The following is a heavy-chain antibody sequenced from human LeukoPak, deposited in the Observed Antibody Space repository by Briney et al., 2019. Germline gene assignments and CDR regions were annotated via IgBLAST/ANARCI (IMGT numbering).Heavy chain of an antibody. CDR3: AKQLGYCSDGSCYFPY. D-gene: IGHD2-15*01. J-gene: IGHJ4*02. CDR2: IHTSGDT. V-gene: IGHV3-53*01. CDR1: GLTGSHSY. Sequence: PGGSLRLSCAASGLTGSHSYVSWVRQAPGKGLEWVSAIHTSGDTCYADSVKGRFTISRDTSKSTLCLQMNSLRAEDTAVYYCAKQLGYCSDGSCYFPYWGQGTLVTVSS.